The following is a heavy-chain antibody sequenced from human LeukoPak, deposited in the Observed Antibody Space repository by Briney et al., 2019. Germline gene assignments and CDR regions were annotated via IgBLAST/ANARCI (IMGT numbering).Heavy chain of an antibody. CDR1: GYTFTSYY. Sequence: ASVKVSCKASGYTFTSYYMHWVRQAPGQGLVWMGIINPSGGSTSYAQKFQGRVTMTRDMSTSTVYMELSSLRSEDTAAYYCARGGRWELPRPYAFDIWGQGTMVTVSS. CDR2: INPSGGST. V-gene: IGHV1-46*01. CDR3: ARGGRWELPRPYAFDI. D-gene: IGHD1-26*01. J-gene: IGHJ3*02.